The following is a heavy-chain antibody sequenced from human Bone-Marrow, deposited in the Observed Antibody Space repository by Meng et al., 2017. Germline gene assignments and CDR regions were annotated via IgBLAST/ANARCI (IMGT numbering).Heavy chain of an antibody. V-gene: IGHV4-30-4*01. D-gene: IGHD3-22*01. J-gene: IGHJ4*02. CDR3: ARGLKDYYARSCSFDY. CDR2: IYDSGNT. CDR1: GGPISSGGYY. Sequence: QAQPQESGPGVVKSSQAMSLNCNVTGGPISSGGYYWSWHRQTPGEGLEWIGYIYDSGNTFYIPSLKSRVTISLDASKNQFSLKLSSVTSADTAVYYCARGLKDYYARSCSFDYWGQGTLVTVSS.